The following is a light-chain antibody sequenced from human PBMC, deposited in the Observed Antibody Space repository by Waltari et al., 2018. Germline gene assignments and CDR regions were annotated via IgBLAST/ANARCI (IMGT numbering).Light chain of an antibody. J-gene: IGLJ1*01. V-gene: IGLV2-14*03. Sequence: QSALTQPASVSGSPGQSITISCTGTSSDVGTYDYVSWYQQHPGKAPKLMIYDVTKRPSWVANRFSGSKSVNTASLTISGLQAEDEADYYCSSYTTSSTVYVFGTGTKVTVL. CDR3: SSYTTSSTVYV. CDR1: SSDVGTYDY. CDR2: DVT.